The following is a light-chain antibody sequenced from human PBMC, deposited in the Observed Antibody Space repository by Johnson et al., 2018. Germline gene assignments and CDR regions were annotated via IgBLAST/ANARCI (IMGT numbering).Light chain of an antibody. Sequence: QSVLTQPPSVSAAPGQKVTISCSGSSSNIGNNYVSWYQQLPGTAPKLLIYENNKRPSGIPDRFSGSKSGTSATLGITGLQTGDEADYYCGTWDSHLSAGNVFGTGNKVTVL. CDR1: SSNIGNNY. CDR3: GTWDSHLSAGNV. CDR2: ENN. J-gene: IGLJ1*01. V-gene: IGLV1-51*02.